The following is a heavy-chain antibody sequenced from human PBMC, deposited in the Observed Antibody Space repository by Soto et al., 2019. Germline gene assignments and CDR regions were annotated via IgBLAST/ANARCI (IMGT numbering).Heavy chain of an antibody. CDR3: ARGGIGSQSYAFDI. CDR1: GGTFNNYA. V-gene: IGHV1-69*06. CDR2: IIPKFSTS. Sequence: QVQLVQSGAELKKPGSSVRVSCKASGGTFNNYAVHWVRQAPGQGLEWMGGIIPKFSTSSSAQKFQGRVTMNVDSSTNTASMELISLRSEDTALYYCARGGIGSQSYAFDIWGQGTAVTVSS. J-gene: IGHJ3*02. D-gene: IGHD1-26*01.